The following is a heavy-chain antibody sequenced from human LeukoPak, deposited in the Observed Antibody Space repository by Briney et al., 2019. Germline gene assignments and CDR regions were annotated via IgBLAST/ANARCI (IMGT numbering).Heavy chain of an antibody. CDR2: ISSSSSYI. D-gene: IGHD4-17*01. CDR1: GFTFSSYA. CDR3: ATSDYGDPRADY. J-gene: IGHJ4*02. V-gene: IGHV3-21*01. Sequence: GGSLRLSCAVSGFTFSSYAMSWVRQAPGKGLEWVSSISSSSSYIYYADSVKGRFTISRDNAKNSLYLQMNSLRAEDTAVYYCATSDYGDPRADYWGQGTLVTVSS.